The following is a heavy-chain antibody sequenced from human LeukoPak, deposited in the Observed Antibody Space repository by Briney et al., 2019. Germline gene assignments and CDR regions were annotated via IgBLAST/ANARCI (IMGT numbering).Heavy chain of an antibody. V-gene: IGHV4-61*01. D-gene: IGHD1-14*01. CDR2: IYYSGST. Sequence: PSETLSLTCTVSGGSFFSGSYYWSWTRQPPGKGLEWIGYIYYSGSTNYNPSLKSRVTISVDTSKTQFSLKLSSVPAADTAVYYCAISSSILTSAPLSDWGQGTLVTVSS. J-gene: IGHJ4*02. CDR1: GGSFFSGSYY. CDR3: AISSSILTSAPLSD.